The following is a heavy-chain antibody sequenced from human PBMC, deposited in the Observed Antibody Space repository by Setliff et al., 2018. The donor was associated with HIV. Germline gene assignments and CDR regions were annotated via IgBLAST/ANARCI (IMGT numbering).Heavy chain of an antibody. Sequence: GGSLRLSCADSDFTFTFYSMNWVRQAPGAGLEWVSSINPDSGYIYYADSVKGRFTVSRDNAKNSLFLQMNNLTVDDTGLYFCARDLWGAYNGYLHYWGRVTLVTVSS. CDR2: INPDSGYI. CDR1: DFTFTFYS. D-gene: IGHD1-20*01. CDR3: ARDLWGAYNGYLHY. V-gene: IGHV3-21*01. J-gene: IGHJ4*02.